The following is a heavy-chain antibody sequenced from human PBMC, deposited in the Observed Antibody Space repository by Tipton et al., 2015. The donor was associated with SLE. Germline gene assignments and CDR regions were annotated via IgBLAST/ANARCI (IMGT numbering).Heavy chain of an antibody. D-gene: IGHD3-16*01. CDR2: MYYSGTT. CDR3: ARGYVSYYGLDV. CDR1: GGSIRSGGYY. V-gene: IGHV4-31*03. J-gene: IGHJ6*02. Sequence: TLSLTCTVSGGSIRSGGYYWHRVPQPPEKGLEWNGHMYYSGTTYSNPSLEGRVIISVDTSKSQISLNLTSVTAADTAVYYCARGYVSYYGLDVWGQGTTVTVSS.